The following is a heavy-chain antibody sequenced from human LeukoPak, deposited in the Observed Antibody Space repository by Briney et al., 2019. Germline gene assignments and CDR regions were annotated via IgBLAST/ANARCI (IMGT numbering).Heavy chain of an antibody. CDR1: GYSISSGYY. Sequence: SETLSLTCVVSGYSISSGYYWGWIRQPPGKGLEWIGSIYHSGSTYYNPSLKSRVTISVDTSKNQFSLKLSSVTAADTAVYYCARRRYYDGSGYLEWGQGTLLSVSS. CDR2: IYHSGST. V-gene: IGHV4-38-2*01. D-gene: IGHD3-22*01. CDR3: ARRRYYDGSGYLE. J-gene: IGHJ1*01.